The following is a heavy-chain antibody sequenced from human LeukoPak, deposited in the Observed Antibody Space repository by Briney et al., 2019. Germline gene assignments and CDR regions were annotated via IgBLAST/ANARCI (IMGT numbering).Heavy chain of an antibody. D-gene: IGHD2-2*02. CDR1: GGSVSSTDYY. Sequence: SQTLSLTCTVSGGSVSSTDYYWSWIRQPPGKGLEWIGYIYYSRSTNYNPSLKSRVSISADTSKNQFTLKLTSVTAADTAVYYCAAILLVPAAIDYWGQGTLVTVSS. CDR3: AAILLVPAAIDY. J-gene: IGHJ4*02. CDR2: IYYSRST. V-gene: IGHV4-30-4*01.